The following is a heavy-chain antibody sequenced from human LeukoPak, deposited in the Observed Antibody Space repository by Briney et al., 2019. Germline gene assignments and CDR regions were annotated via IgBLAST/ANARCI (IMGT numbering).Heavy chain of an antibody. D-gene: IGHD3-10*01. CDR2: TKEDGSEK. J-gene: IGHJ4*02. V-gene: IGHV3-7*01. CDR1: GFTFSSYW. Sequence: GGSLRLSCAASGFTFSSYWMSWVRQAPGKGLEWVANTKEDGSEKYYVDSLKGRFTISRDNAKNSLFLQMNSLRAEDTAVYYCARLLLSRTFDYWGQGDLVTVSS. CDR3: ARLLLSRTFDY.